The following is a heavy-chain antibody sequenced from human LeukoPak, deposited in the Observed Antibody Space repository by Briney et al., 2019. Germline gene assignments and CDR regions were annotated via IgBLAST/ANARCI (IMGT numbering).Heavy chain of an antibody. Sequence: ASVKVSCKASGYTFNSFGISWVRQAPGQGLEWMGWISADNGDTSNAQKVQGRMTMTTDTSTTTAFMELRSLRLDDTAVYYCARDVSRRDRRDSNSFFFYDYFMDVWGTGTTVTVSS. V-gene: IGHV1-18*01. CDR3: ARDVSRRDRRDSNSFFFYDYFMDV. CDR1: GYTFNSFG. D-gene: IGHD4-23*01. J-gene: IGHJ6*03. CDR2: ISADNGDT.